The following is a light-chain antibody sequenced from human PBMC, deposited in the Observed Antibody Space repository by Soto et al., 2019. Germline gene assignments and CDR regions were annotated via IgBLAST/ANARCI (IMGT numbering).Light chain of an antibody. CDR2: DAS. CDR3: QQYNTFWT. J-gene: IGKJ1*01. CDR1: QSISIW. Sequence: DIQMTQSPSTLSASVGDRVTMTCRASQSISIWLAWYQQKPGKPPKLLIYDASSLESGVPSRLSGSGSGTEFTLTISSLQPDDFATYQCQQYNTFWTLGQGTNVDIK. V-gene: IGKV1-5*01.